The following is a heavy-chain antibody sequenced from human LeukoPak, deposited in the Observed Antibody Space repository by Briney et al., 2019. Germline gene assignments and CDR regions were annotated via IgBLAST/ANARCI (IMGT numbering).Heavy chain of an antibody. V-gene: IGHV3-23*01. CDR3: ARGPLIVLMVYASYMDV. J-gene: IGHJ6*03. CDR1: GFTFKSYG. D-gene: IGHD2-8*01. Sequence: PGGSLRLSCEASGFTFKSYGMSWVRQAPGKGLEWVSVISGNGRKTDYADSVKGRFTISRDNAKNSLYLQMNSLRAEDTAVYYCARGPLIVLMVYASYMDVWGKGTTVTVSS. CDR2: ISGNGRKT.